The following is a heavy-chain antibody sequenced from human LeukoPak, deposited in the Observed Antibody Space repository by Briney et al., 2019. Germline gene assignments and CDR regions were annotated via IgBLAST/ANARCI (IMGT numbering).Heavy chain of an antibody. D-gene: IGHD6-19*01. J-gene: IGHJ4*02. Sequence: SETLSLTCAVYGGSFSGYYWSWIRQPPGKGLEWIGEINHSGSTNYSPSLKSRVTISVDTSKNQFSLKLSSVTAADTAVYYCARSRGVNYSSGWYVAKPERNFDYWGQGTLVTVSS. V-gene: IGHV4-34*01. CDR1: GGSFSGYY. CDR2: INHSGST. CDR3: ARSRGVNYSSGWYVAKPERNFDY.